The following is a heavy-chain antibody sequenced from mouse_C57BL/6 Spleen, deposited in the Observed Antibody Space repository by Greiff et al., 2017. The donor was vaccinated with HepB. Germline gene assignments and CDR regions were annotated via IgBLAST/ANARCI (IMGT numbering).Heavy chain of an antibody. Sequence: VQLQQSGPELVKPGASVKISCKASGYTFTDYYMNWVKQSHGKSLEWIGDINPNNGGTSYNQKFKGKATLTVDKSSSTAYMELRSLTSEDSAVYYCARRTMVVDYWGQGTTLTVSS. CDR2: INPNNGGT. J-gene: IGHJ2*01. V-gene: IGHV1-26*01. D-gene: IGHD2-1*01. CDR1: GYTFTDYY. CDR3: ARRTMVVDY.